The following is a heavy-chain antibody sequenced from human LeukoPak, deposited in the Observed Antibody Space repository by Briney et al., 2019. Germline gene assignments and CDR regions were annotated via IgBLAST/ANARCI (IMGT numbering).Heavy chain of an antibody. D-gene: IGHD3-10*01. CDR2: IRYDGSNK. V-gene: IGHV3-30*02. Sequence: AGGSLRLSCAASGFTFSSYGMHWVRQAPGKGLEWVAFIRYDGSNKYYADSVKGRFTISRDNSKNTLYLQMNSLRAEGTAVYYCAKVGPLWFRELPPDYWGQGTLVTVSS. J-gene: IGHJ4*02. CDR3: AKVGPLWFRELPPDY. CDR1: GFTFSSYG.